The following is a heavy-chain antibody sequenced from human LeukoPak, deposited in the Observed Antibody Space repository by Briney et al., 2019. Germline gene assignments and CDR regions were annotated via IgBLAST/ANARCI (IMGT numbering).Heavy chain of an antibody. CDR3: TRDGGFLYYLDY. D-gene: IGHD2-15*01. V-gene: IGHV3-49*04. Sequence: GGSLRLSCTASGFTFSDYAVNWVRQAPGKGLEWVAFIRSKAYGGTTEYAASVKGRFTFSRDDSKSIAYLQMNNLKTEDTAVYYCTRDGGFLYYLDYWGQGALVTVSS. J-gene: IGHJ4*02. CDR2: IRSKAYGGTT. CDR1: GFTFSDYA.